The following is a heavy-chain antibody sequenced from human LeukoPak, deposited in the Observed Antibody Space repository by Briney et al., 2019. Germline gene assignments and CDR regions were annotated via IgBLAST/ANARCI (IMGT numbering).Heavy chain of an antibody. CDR2: IWSDGNNK. CDR3: ARDMTYYYGMDV. V-gene: IGHV3-33*01. CDR1: GFTFSSLG. Sequence: GGSLRLSCAASGFTFSSLGMHWVRQAPGKGLEWVAVIWSDGNNKYYADSVKGRFTISRDNSKNTLYLQMNSLRAEDTAVYYCARDMTYYYGMDVWGQGTTVTVSS. D-gene: IGHD3-16*01. J-gene: IGHJ6*02.